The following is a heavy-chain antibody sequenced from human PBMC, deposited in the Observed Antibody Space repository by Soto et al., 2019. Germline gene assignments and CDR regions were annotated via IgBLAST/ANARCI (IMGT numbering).Heavy chain of an antibody. V-gene: IGHV3-33*01. J-gene: IGHJ4*02. CDR2: IWYDGSNK. D-gene: IGHD4-17*01. CDR1: GFTFSSYG. CDR3: ARGDYGDYIRGFDY. Sequence: QVQLVESGGGVVQPGRSLRLSCAASGFTFSSYGMHWVRQAPGKGLEWVAVIWYDGSNKYYADSVKGRFTISRDNSKNTLYLQMNSLRAEGTAVYYCARGDYGDYIRGFDYWGQGTLVTVSS.